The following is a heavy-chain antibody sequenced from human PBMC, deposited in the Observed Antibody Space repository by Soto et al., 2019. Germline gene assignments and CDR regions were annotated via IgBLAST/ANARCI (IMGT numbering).Heavy chain of an antibody. D-gene: IGHD2-21*02. Sequence: SETLSLTCTVSGGSISGYYWSWIRQPPGKGLEWIGYIYYSGSTYYNPSLKSRVTISVDTSKNQFSLKLNSVTAADTAVYYCARAMVVTQNWFDPWGQGTLVTVSS. V-gene: IGHV4-30-4*01. CDR1: GGSISGYY. CDR3: ARAMVVTQNWFDP. J-gene: IGHJ5*02. CDR2: IYYSGST.